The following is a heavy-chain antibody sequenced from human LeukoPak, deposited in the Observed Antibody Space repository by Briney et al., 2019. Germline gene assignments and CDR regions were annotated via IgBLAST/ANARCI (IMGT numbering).Heavy chain of an antibody. Sequence: GESLKISCKVSGYSISAYWIGWVRQMPGKGLEWMGIIYPADSDTRYSPSFQGHVTFSVDKSISTAYLQWSSLRASDNAMYYCARLFVGAFDYWGQGTLVTVSS. V-gene: IGHV5-51*01. CDR3: ARLFVGAFDY. J-gene: IGHJ4*02. CDR2: IYPADSDT. D-gene: IGHD1-26*01. CDR1: GYSISAYW.